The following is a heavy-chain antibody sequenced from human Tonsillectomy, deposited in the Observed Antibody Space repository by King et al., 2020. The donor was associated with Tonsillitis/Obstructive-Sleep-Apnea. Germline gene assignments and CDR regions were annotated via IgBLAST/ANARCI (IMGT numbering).Heavy chain of an antibody. D-gene: IGHD6-13*01. Sequence: VQLVESGGGLVQPGRSLRLSGIASGFTFGDYAMNWVRQAPGKGLEWVGFIRSKAYGGTTEYAASVKGRFTISRDDSKSIAYLQMNSLKTEDTAVYYCTRAGDYSSIWYGGAYYFDDWGQGTLVTVSS. V-gene: IGHV3-49*04. J-gene: IGHJ4*02. CDR3: TRAGDYSSIWYGGAYYFDD. CDR2: IRSKAYGGTT. CDR1: GFTFGDYA.